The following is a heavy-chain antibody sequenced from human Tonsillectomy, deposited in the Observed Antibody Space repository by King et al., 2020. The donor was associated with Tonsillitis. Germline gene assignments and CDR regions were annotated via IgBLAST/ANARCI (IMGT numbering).Heavy chain of an antibody. J-gene: IGHJ6*02. Sequence: VQLVESGAEVKKPGSSVKVSCKASGGTFSSYAISWVRQAPGQGLEWMGGIIPVFGLAHYAQKFQGRVTITADESTSTADMERSSLTSEDTAVYYCARDTGGVMPAYYYYAMDVWGQGTTVTVSS. CDR3: ARDTGGVMPAYYYYAMDV. CDR1: GGTFSSYA. D-gene: IGHD1-14*01. V-gene: IGHV1-69*01. CDR2: IIPVFGLA.